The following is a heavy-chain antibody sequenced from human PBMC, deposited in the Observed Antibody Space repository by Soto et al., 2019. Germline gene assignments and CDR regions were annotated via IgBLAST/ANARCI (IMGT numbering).Heavy chain of an antibody. CDR2: VYWDDDK. CDR1: GVSLSTEGVG. V-gene: IGHV2-5*02. J-gene: IGHJ4*02. Sequence: QITLKESGPTLVKPTQTLTLTCTISGVSLSTEGVGVGWIRQPPGKALEWLAFVYWDDDKRYSPSLKNRLTTTKATSKNQVVLTMTNMDPVDTATYYGTHTRRVRGVAYYWVWGYWGQGALVTVSS. CDR3: THTRRVRGVAYYWVWGY. D-gene: IGHD2-8*02.